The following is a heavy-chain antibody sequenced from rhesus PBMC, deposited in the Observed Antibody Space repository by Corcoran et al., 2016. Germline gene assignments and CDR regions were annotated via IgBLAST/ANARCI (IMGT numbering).Heavy chain of an antibody. Sequence: QVTLQESGPALVKPTQTLTLTCTFSGFSISTSGMGVGWIRQPPGKALEWLALIYWDDDKYYSTSLTSRLTISKDTSKNQVVLTVTNMDPVDAATYYCARRRMAAAGNPIDYWGQGVLVTVSS. CDR2: IYWDDDK. J-gene: IGHJ4*01. D-gene: IGHD6-31*01. CDR1: GFSISTSGMG. CDR3: ARRRMAAAGNPIDY. V-gene: IGHV2-174*01.